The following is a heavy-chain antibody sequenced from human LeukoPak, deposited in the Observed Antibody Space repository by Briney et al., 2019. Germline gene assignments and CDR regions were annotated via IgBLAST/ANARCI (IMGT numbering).Heavy chain of an antibody. J-gene: IGHJ4*02. CDR2: IIPIFGTA. Sequence: GASVKVSCKASGGTFSSYAISWVRQAPGQGLEWMGGIIPIFGTANYAQKFQGRVTITADESTSTAYMELSSLRSEDTAVYYCARGGGYCTNGVCYGTYDYWGQGTLVTVSS. CDR3: ARGGGYCTNGVCYGTYDY. V-gene: IGHV1-69*13. D-gene: IGHD2-8*01. CDR1: GGTFSSYA.